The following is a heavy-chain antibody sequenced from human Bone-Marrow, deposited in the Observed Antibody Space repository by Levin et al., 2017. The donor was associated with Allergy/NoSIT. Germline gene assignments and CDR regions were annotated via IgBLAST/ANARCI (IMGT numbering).Heavy chain of an antibody. Sequence: GGSLRLSCAASGFVFSDSWMTWVRQAPGKGLEFVANIDQDGSTKNYGDSEKGRFTISRDNAKNSVYLQMNGLRVEDTAVYYCARDPGYSAFDYWGQGTLVTVSS. CDR2: IDQDGSTK. CDR1: GFVFSDSW. V-gene: IGHV3-7*01. D-gene: IGHD3-9*01. CDR3: ARDPGYSAFDY. J-gene: IGHJ4*02.